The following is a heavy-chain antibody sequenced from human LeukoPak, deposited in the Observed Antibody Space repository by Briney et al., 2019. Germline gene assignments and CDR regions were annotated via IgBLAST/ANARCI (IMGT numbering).Heavy chain of an antibody. J-gene: IGHJ4*02. Sequence: GGSLRLSCAASGFTFSSYWMSWVRQAPGKGLEWVANIKRDGSDKYYVGSVEGRFTISRDNAKNSLYLQISSLRAEDTAMYYCARALYNRGWYPDYFDSWGQGTLVTVSS. CDR3: ARALYNRGWYPDYFDS. CDR2: IKRDGSDK. CDR1: GFTFSSYW. D-gene: IGHD6-19*01. V-gene: IGHV3-7*01.